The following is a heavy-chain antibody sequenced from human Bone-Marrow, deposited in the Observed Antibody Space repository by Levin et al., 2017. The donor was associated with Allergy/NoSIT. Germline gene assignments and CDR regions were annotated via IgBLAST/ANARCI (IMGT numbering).Heavy chain of an antibody. J-gene: IGHJ4*02. Sequence: PSETLSLTCSVSGDSISRYYWSWIRQPPGKGLEWIGYISYSGSTKYNPSLKSRATMSADTSRNQFSLKLSSVTAADTARFFCARSYGSGSYFDSWGQGALVTVSS. CDR1: GDSISRYY. D-gene: IGHD3-10*01. CDR3: ARSYGSGSYFDS. CDR2: ISYSGST. V-gene: IGHV4-59*08.